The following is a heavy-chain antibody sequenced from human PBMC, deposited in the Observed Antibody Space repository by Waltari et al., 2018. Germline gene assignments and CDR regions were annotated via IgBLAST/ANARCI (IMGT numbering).Heavy chain of an antibody. CDR2: IYPGDSDT. D-gene: IGHD3-10*01. J-gene: IGHJ5*02. CDR1: GYSFTNYW. V-gene: IGHV5-51*01. Sequence: EVQLVQSGAEVKKPGESLKISCKGSGYSFTNYWIGWVRQMPGKGLEWMGCIYPGDSDTRYSPSCQGQVTISADKSISTAYLQWSSLKASDTAMYYCARQEDYYGSGSHYAAGWFDPWGQGTLVTVSS. CDR3: ARQEDYYGSGSHYAAGWFDP.